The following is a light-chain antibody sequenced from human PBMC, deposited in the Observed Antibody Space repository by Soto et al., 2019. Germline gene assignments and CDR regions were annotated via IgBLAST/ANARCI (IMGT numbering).Light chain of an antibody. Sequence: QSALTQPASVSGSPGQSITISCTGTSSDVGGYNYVAWYQQHPGKVPRLMIYEVSNRPSGVSNRFSGSKSGSTASPTISGLQAEDEADYYCISYTSSSTSYVFGTGTKVTVL. V-gene: IGLV2-14*01. CDR1: SSDVGGYNY. J-gene: IGLJ1*01. CDR3: ISYTSSSTSYV. CDR2: EVS.